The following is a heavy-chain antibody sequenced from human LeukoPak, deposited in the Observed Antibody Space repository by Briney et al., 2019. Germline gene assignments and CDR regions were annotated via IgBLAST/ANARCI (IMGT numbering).Heavy chain of an antibody. CDR1: GGSISSSGYY. D-gene: IGHD3-9*01. Sequence: SETLSLTCTVSGGSISSSGYYWGWIRQPPGKGLEWIGSIYHSGSTYYNPSLKSRVTISVDTSKNQFSLKLSSVTAADTAVYYCARVPIGFNDIALHYWGQGTLVTVSS. CDR3: ARVPIGFNDIALHY. V-gene: IGHV4-39*07. CDR2: IYHSGST. J-gene: IGHJ4*02.